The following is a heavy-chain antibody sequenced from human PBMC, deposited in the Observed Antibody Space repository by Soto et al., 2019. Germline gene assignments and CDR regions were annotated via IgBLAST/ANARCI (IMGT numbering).Heavy chain of an antibody. Sequence: GGSLRLSCAASGFTFSSYTMNWVRQVPGKGLEWVAFITSGSDYIYYADSVKGRFTISRDDANNSLFLQMSSLRAEDTAVYYCTREHVVTIFRRGQRGSFDNWSQGTLVTVSS. CDR1: GFTFSSYT. J-gene: IGHJ4*02. CDR3: TREHVVTIFRRGQRGSFDN. D-gene: IGHD3-9*01. V-gene: IGHV3-21*01. CDR2: ITSGSDYI.